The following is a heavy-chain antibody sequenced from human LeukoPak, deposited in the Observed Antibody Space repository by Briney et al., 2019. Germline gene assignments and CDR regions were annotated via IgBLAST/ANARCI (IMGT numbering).Heavy chain of an antibody. CDR3: AILPATNQYPFDY. J-gene: IGHJ4*02. CDR1: GGTFSSYA. Sequence: ASVKVSCKASGGTFSSYAISWVRQAPGQGLEWMGGIIPIFGTANYAQKFQGRVTITADKSTSTVYMELSSLRSEDTAVYYCAILPATNQYPFDYWGQGTLVTVSS. V-gene: IGHV1-69*06. CDR2: IIPIFGTA. D-gene: IGHD2-15*01.